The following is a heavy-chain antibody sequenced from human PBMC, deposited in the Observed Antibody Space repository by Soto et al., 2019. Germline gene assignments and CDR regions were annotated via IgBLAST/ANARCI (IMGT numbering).Heavy chain of an antibody. CDR3: ASIGYCSGGSCRRPGFAFDY. J-gene: IGHJ4*02. D-gene: IGHD2-15*01. V-gene: IGHV1-3*01. CDR1: GYTFTSYA. Sequence: QVQLVQSGAEVKKPGASVKVSCKASGYTFTSYAMHWVRQAPGQRLEWMGWINAGNGNTKYSQKFQGRVTITRDTSASTAYMELSSLRSEDTAVYYCASIGYCSGGSCRRPGFAFDYWGQGTLVTVSS. CDR2: INAGNGNT.